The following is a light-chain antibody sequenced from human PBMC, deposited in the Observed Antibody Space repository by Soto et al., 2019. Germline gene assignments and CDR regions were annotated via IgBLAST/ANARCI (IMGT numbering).Light chain of an antibody. CDR2: DVS. V-gene: IGKV3-20*01. Sequence: EVVLTQSPGTLSLFPGERATLSCRASQSLSSGYLAWYQQRPGQAPRLLIYDVSSRATGVPDRFSGSGSGTDFTLTISRLEPEDCAVYYCQQYGSSVGGTFGGGTKVVIK. J-gene: IGKJ4*01. CDR3: QQYGSSVGGT. CDR1: QSLSSGY.